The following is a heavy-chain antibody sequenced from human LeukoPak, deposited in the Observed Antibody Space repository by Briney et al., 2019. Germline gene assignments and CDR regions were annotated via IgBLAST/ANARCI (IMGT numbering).Heavy chain of an antibody. J-gene: IGHJ4*02. CDR1: GFSFSSYW. CDR2: MKQDGSEM. V-gene: IGHV3-7*03. CDR3: AKDPTSFGVDPFDY. D-gene: IGHD3-3*01. Sequence: GGSLRLSCAASGFSFSSYWMSWVRQAPGKGLEWVANMKQDGSEMYYVDSVKGRFTISRDNAKKSLYLQMNSLRADDTAVYYCAKDPTSFGVDPFDYWGQGTLVTVSS.